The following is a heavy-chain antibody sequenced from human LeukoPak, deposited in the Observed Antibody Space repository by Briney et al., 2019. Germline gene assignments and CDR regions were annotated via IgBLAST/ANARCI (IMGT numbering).Heavy chain of an antibody. J-gene: IGHJ5*02. V-gene: IGHV3-23*01. CDR1: GFTFNTYA. CDR3: AKGAVAAAVTPWFDR. CDR2: ISGSGGSS. D-gene: IGHD2-15*01. Sequence: GGSLRLSCTASGFTFNTYAMTWVRQAPGKGLEGVSTISGSGGSSYYADSVKGRFTISRDNSKNTLYLQMNSLRAEDTAVYYCAKGAVAAAVTPWFDRWGQGALVTVSS.